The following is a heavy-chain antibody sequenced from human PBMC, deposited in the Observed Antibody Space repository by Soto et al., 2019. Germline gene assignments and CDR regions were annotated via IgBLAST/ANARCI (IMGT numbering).Heavy chain of an antibody. V-gene: IGHV4-59*01. CDR3: ARGGVGGAWRYYIDY. Sequence: SETLSLTCTVSGGSISGNYWTWIRQSPGKGLEWIGYIFNNEDTNYNPSLKSRVTISADTSKNHFSLKLSSVTAADTAVYYCARGGVGGAWRYYIDYWGQGSLVTVSS. D-gene: IGHD2-21*02. CDR1: GGSISGNY. CDR2: IFNNEDT. J-gene: IGHJ4*02.